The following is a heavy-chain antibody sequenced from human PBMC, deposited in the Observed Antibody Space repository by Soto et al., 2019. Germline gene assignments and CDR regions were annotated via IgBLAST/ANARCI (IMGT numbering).Heavy chain of an antibody. V-gene: IGHV3-21*06. CDR2: ISSTTNI. CDR3: ARESEDLTSNFDY. CDR1: GFTFTRYS. Sequence: GGSLRLSCAASGFTFTRYSMNWVRQAPGKGLEWVSSISSTTNIYYGDSMKGRFTISRDNAKNSLYLEMNSLRAEDTAVYYCARESEDLTSNFDYWGQGTLVTVSS. J-gene: IGHJ4*02.